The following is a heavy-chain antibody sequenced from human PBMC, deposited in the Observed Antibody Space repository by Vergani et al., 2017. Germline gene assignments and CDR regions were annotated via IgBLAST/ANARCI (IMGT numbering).Heavy chain of an antibody. J-gene: IGHJ6*03. Sequence: EVRLVESGGRLVQPGRSLRLSCAASGFTFDDYAMHWVRQIPGKGLEWIGYIRSDGRTYYNPSLKSRLTMSLDTTKNPFSLKLTSLTGADSAVYYCARLDSNHGYYYSYMDVWGRGTTVTVSS. CDR1: GFTFDDYA. D-gene: IGHD4-11*01. V-gene: IGHV3-9*01. CDR2: YIRSDGRT. CDR3: ARLDSNHGYYYSYMDV.